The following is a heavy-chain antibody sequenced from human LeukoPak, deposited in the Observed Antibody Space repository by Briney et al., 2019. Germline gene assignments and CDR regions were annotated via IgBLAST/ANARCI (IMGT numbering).Heavy chain of an antibody. Sequence: PGGSLRLSCAASGFTFSSYAMHWVRQAPGKGLKWVAVISYDGSNKYYADSVQGRFTISRDNSKNTLFLQMNSLRAEDTAVYYCAKDRDSSGWYFDYWGQGTLVTVSS. CDR2: ISYDGSNK. CDR3: AKDRDSSGWYFDY. J-gene: IGHJ4*02. V-gene: IGHV3-30-3*01. CDR1: GFTFSSYA. D-gene: IGHD6-19*01.